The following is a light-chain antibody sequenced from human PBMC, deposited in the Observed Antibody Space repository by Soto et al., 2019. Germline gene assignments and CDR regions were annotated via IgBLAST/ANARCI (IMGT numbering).Light chain of an antibody. Sequence: DIQMTQSPSSLSASVGDRVTISCRASQSISTYLNWYQQKPGTAPKLLIYRASSVKSGVPPRFSGSGSGRDFTLTXSSLRPEDIATYFCQHSYSSPPWTFGQGTKV. V-gene: IGKV1-39*01. J-gene: IGKJ1*01. CDR2: RAS. CDR3: QHSYSSPPWT. CDR1: QSISTY.